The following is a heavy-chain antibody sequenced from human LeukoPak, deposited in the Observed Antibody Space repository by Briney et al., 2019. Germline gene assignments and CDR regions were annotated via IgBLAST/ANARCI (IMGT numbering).Heavy chain of an antibody. CDR3: ARHDHRGGSYDY. CDR2: IFYSGTT. Sequence: SETLSLTCIVSGASISSYYWSWIRQPPGRGLEWIAYIFYSGTTNYNPSLKSRVTISVDTSKNQFSLKLSSVTAADTAVYYCARHDHRGGSYDYWGQGTLVTVSS. CDR1: GASISSYY. D-gene: IGHD1-26*01. V-gene: IGHV4-59*08. J-gene: IGHJ4*02.